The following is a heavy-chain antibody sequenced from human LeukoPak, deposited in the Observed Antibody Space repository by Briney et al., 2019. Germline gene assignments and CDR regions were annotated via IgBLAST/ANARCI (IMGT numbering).Heavy chain of an antibody. CDR3: TTPTQIDYYDSSVNY. V-gene: IGHV3-15*01. CDR2: IKSKTDGGTT. CDR1: GFTFSSYA. Sequence: GGSLRLSCAASGFTFSSYAMSWVRQAPGKGLEWVGRIKSKTDGGTTDYAAPVKGRFAISRDDSKNTLYLQMNSLKTEDTAVYYCTTPTQIDYYDSSVNYWGQGTLVTVSS. J-gene: IGHJ4*02. D-gene: IGHD3-22*01.